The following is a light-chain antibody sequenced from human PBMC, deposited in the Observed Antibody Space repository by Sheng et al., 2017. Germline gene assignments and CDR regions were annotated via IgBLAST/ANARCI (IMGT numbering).Light chain of an antibody. CDR1: QDISNY. CDR3: QQYDNLPSYFA. J-gene: IGKJ5*01. Sequence: DIQMTQSPSSLSASVGDRVTITCQASQDISNYLNWYQQKPGKAPKLLIYDASNLETGVPSRFSGSGSGTDFTFTISSLQPEDIATYYCQQYDNLPSYFAFG. V-gene: IGKV1-33*01. CDR2: DAS.